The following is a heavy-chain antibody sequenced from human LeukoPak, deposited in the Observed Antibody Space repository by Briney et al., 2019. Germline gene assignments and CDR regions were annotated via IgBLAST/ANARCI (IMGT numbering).Heavy chain of an antibody. D-gene: IGHD1-26*01. J-gene: IGHJ4*02. CDR3: VRDAEGSTPFDY. Sequence: GGSLRLSCAASGFTFSNDWMHWVRQAPGKGLVWVSGVKTDGTDIGYADSVKGRFTISRDNAKNTLYLETNSLRAEDTAVYYCVRDAEGSTPFDYWGLGTLVTVSS. V-gene: IGHV3-74*01. CDR1: GFTFSNDW. CDR2: VKTDGTDI.